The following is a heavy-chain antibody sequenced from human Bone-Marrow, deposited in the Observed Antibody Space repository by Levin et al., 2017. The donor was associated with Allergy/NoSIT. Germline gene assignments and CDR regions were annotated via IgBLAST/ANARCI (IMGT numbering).Heavy chain of an antibody. CDR2: ISGTGGST. D-gene: IGHD3-16*01. V-gene: IGHV3-64D*06. CDR1: GFTFDRCA. CDR3: VKDISVSIGADFDY. Sequence: GGSLRLSCSASGFTFDRCALHWVRQAPGKGPEHVSAISGTGGSTYYAGTVKGRFSISRDKSNNMLYLQMSSLRPDDTAIYYCVKDISVSIGADFDYWGRGTLVTVSS. J-gene: IGHJ4*02.